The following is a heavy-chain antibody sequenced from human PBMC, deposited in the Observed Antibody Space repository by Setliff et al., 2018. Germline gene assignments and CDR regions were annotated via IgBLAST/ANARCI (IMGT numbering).Heavy chain of an antibody. CDR2: IYYSGST. J-gene: IGHJ3*02. CDR1: GGSISSGDYY. CDR3: AREAPGYAFDI. Sequence: SETLSLTCTVSGGSISSGDYYWSWIRQPPGKGLEWIGYIYYSGSTHYNPSLKSRVTISVDTSKNQFSLKLSSVTAADTAVYYCAREAPGYAFDIWGQGTMVTVSS. V-gene: IGHV4-30-4*08. D-gene: IGHD1-1*01.